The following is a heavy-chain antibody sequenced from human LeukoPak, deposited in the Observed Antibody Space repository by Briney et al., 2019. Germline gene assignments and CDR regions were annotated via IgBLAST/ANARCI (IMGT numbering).Heavy chain of an antibody. CDR1: GFTVSSNY. CDR2: IYSGGST. Sequence: GGSLGLSCAASGFTVSSNYMSWVRQAPGKGLEWVSVIYSGGSTYYADSVKGRFTISRDNSKNTLYLQMNSLRAEDTAVYYCARDLSVLVRGVITSWGQGTLVTVSS. D-gene: IGHD3-10*01. J-gene: IGHJ5*02. CDR3: ARDLSVLVRGVITS. V-gene: IGHV3-66*02.